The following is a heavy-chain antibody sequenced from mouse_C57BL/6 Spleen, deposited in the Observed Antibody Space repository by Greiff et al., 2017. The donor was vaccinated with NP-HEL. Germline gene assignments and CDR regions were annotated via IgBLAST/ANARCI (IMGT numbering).Heavy chain of an antibody. J-gene: IGHJ2*01. CDR1: GFTFSSYA. CDR3: ARDRGGFDY. V-gene: IGHV5-4*01. D-gene: IGHD3-1*01. Sequence: EVKLVESGGGLVKPGGSLKLSCAASGFTFSSYAMSWVRQTPEKRLEWVATISAGGSYTYYPDNVKGRFTIARDNAKNNLYLQMSHLKSEDTAMYYCARDRGGFDYWGQGTTLTVSS. CDR2: ISAGGSYT.